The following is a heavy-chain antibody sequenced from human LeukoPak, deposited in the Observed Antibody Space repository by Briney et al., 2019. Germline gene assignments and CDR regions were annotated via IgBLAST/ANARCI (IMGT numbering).Heavy chain of an antibody. CDR2: INAGNGNT. V-gene: IGHV1-3*01. D-gene: IGHD4-17*01. Sequence: ASVKVSCKASGYTFTSYAMHWVRQAPGQRLEWMGWINAGNGNTKYSQKFQGRVTITRDTSASTAYMELSSLRSEDTAVYYCARAPLRDWYFDLWGRGTLVTVSS. CDR1: GYTFTSYA. J-gene: IGHJ2*01. CDR3: ARAPLRDWYFDL.